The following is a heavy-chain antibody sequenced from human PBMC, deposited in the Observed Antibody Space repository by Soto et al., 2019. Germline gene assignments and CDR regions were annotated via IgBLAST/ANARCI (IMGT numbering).Heavy chain of an antibody. CDR3: SLSGQLGSRSDY. J-gene: IGHJ4*02. CDR2: TYWDDDK. CDR1: GFSLSSRGVG. V-gene: IGHV2-5*02. D-gene: IGHD1-1*01. Sequence: SGTTLVNPTETLTLTCTFSGFSLSSRGVGVGWIRQPPGKALEWLAFTYWDDDKRYRPSLKTRLTITKDTPKNQVVLTMANLDPVDTATYFCSLSGQLGSRSDYWCQGTQGTV.